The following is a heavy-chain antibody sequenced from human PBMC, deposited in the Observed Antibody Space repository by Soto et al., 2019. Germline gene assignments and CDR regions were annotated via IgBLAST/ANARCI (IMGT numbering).Heavy chain of an antibody. V-gene: IGHV1-8*01. CDR2: MNPNSGNT. Sequence: ASVKVSCKASGYTFTSYDINWVRQATGQGLEWMGWMNPNSGNTGYAQKFQGRVTMTRNTSISTAYMELSSLRSDDTSVYYCAIAQQTVEPNAFDLWGQGTLVTVSS. D-gene: IGHD6-13*01. CDR3: AIAQQTVEPNAFDL. J-gene: IGHJ3*01. CDR1: GYTFTSYD.